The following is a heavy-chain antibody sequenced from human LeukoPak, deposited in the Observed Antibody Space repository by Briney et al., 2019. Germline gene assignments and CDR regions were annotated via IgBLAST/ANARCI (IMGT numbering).Heavy chain of an antibody. Sequence: GGSLRLSCAASGFTFSSYGMHWVRQAPGKGLEWVAFIRYDGSNKYYADSVKGRFTISRDNSKNTLYLQMNSLRAEDTAVYYCAKDRGGSTSPYYYYYMDVWGKGTTVTISS. CDR3: AKDRGGSTSPYYYYYMDV. J-gene: IGHJ6*03. CDR1: GFTFSSYG. CDR2: IRYDGSNK. D-gene: IGHD2-2*01. V-gene: IGHV3-30*02.